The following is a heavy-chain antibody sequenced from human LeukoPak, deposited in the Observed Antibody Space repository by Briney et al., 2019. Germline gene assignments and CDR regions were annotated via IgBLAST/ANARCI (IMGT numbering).Heavy chain of an antibody. Sequence: PSETLSLTCAVYGGSFSGYYWSWIRQPPGKGLEWIGEISHSGSTNYNPSLKSRVTISVDTSKNQFSLKLSSVTAADTAVYYCARLTSGYYLVYFDYWGQGTLVTVSS. CDR2: ISHSGST. CDR3: ARLTSGYYLVYFDY. V-gene: IGHV4-34*01. CDR1: GGSFSGYY. D-gene: IGHD3-22*01. J-gene: IGHJ4*02.